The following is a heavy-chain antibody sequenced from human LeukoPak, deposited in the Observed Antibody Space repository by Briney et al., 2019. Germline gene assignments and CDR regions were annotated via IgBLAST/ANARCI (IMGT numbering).Heavy chain of an antibody. Sequence: PSETLSLTCTVSGYSISGGYYWGWIRQPPGKGLEWIGSIYHSGSTYYNPSLKSRVTISVDTSKNQFSLKLSSVTAADTAVYYCARDSRMDSSGWYVWFDPWGQGTLVTVSP. D-gene: IGHD6-19*01. CDR3: ARDSRMDSSGWYVWFDP. J-gene: IGHJ5*02. CDR2: IYHSGST. V-gene: IGHV4-38-2*02. CDR1: GYSISGGYY.